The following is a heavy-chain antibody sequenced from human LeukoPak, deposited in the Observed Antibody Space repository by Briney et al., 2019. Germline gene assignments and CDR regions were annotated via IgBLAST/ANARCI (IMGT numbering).Heavy chain of an antibody. CDR3: ARGLGITMVRQPSGGWFDP. Sequence: ASVKVSCKASGYTFPSYGVSWVRQAPGQGLEWMGWISAYNGNTNYAQEFQGRVTMTTDTSTSTAYMELRSLRSDDTAVYYCARGLGITMVRQPSGGWFDPWGQGTLVTVSS. CDR2: ISAYNGNT. V-gene: IGHV1-18*01. D-gene: IGHD3-10*01. J-gene: IGHJ5*02. CDR1: GYTFPSYG.